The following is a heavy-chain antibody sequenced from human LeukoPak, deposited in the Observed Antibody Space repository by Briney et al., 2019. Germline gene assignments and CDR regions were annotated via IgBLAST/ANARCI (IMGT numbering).Heavy chain of an antibody. CDR3: AKGPGRGVNGTARDYFDY. Sequence: GGSLRLSCAASGFTFSSYAMSWVRQAPGKGLEWVSAISGSGGSTYYADSVKGRFTISRDNSKNTLYLQMNSLRAEDTAVYYCAKGPGRGVNGTARDYFDYWGQGTLVTVSS. CDR1: GFTFSSYA. J-gene: IGHJ4*02. CDR2: ISGSGGST. D-gene: IGHD3-10*01. V-gene: IGHV3-23*01.